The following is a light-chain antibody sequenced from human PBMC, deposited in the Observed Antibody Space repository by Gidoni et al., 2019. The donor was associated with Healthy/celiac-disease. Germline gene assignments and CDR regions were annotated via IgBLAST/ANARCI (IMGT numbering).Light chain of an antibody. V-gene: IGLV2-14*01. CDR1: SSDFGGYNY. CDR2: EVS. CDR3: SSYTSSSTSRV. Sequence: QSALTQPASVSGSPGQSITISCTGTSSDFGGYNYFSWYQQHPGKAPKLMIYEVSNRPAGVSNRFSGSKSGNTASLTISVLQAEDEADYYCSSYTSSSTSRVFGGGTKLTVL. J-gene: IGLJ2*01.